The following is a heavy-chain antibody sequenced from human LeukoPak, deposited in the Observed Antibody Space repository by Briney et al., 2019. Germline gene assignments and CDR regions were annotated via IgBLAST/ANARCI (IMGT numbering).Heavy chain of an antibody. CDR3: AASIAAPFDL. J-gene: IGHJ2*01. CDR1: GGSISSGGYY. CDR2: IYYSGST. Sequence: PSETLSLTCTVSGGSISSGGYYWSWIRQHPGKGLEWIGYIYYSGSTYYNPSLKSRVTISVDTSKNQFSLKLSSVTAADTAVYHCAASIAAPFDLWGRGTLVTVSS. V-gene: IGHV4-31*03. D-gene: IGHD6-6*01.